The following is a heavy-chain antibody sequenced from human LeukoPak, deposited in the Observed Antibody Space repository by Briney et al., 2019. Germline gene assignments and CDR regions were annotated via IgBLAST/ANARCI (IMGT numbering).Heavy chain of an antibody. CDR3: GAGKPYCSGGSCYSGSFDY. D-gene: IGHD2-15*01. Sequence: SETLSLTCGVSGGSISSSSYYWGWIRQPPGKGLEWIGSIYYSGSTYYNPSLKSRVTISVDTSKNQFSLKLSSVTAADTAMYYCGAGKPYCSGGSCYSGSFDYWGQGTLGTVSS. V-gene: IGHV4-39*01. CDR2: IYYSGST. J-gene: IGHJ4*02. CDR1: GGSISSSSYY.